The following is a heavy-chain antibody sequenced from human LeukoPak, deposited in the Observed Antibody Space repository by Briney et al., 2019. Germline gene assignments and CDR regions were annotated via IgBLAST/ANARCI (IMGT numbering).Heavy chain of an antibody. J-gene: IGHJ5*02. D-gene: IGHD3-10*01. Sequence: SETLSLTCTVSGGSISSYYWSWIRQPAGKGLEWIGRIYTGGSTNYNPSLKSRVTMSVDTSKNQFSLKLSSVTAADPAVYYCARDDITMVRAVIITTPAGVWFDPWGQGTLVTVSS. CDR2: IYTGGST. V-gene: IGHV4-4*07. CDR1: GGSISSYY. CDR3: ARDDITMVRAVIITTPAGVWFDP.